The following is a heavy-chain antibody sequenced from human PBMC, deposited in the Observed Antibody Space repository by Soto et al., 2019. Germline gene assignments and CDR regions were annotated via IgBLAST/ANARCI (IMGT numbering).Heavy chain of an antibody. CDR2: INQDESEK. Sequence: LRLSCVVSGFTFSSFWMNWVRQAPGKGLEWVATINQDESEKYYVDSVKGRFTISRDNAKNSLYLQMNSLRAEDTAVYYCARDSGIVGTTWYFDYWGQGTLVTVSS. CDR3: ARDSGIVGTTWYFDY. V-gene: IGHV3-7*01. D-gene: IGHD1-7*01. CDR1: GFTFSSFW. J-gene: IGHJ4*02.